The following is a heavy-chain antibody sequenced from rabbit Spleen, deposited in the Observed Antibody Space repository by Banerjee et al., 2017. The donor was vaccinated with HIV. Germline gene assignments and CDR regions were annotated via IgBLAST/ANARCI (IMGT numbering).Heavy chain of an antibody. Sequence: QSLEESGGGLVQPEGSLTLTCTASGFSFSNSYYMCWVRQAPGKGLEWIGCIWSGSVGNTYYASWAKGRFTISKTSSTTVTLQMTSLTVADTATYFCARDLAGVIGWNFNLWGPGTLVTVS. CDR2: IWSGSVGNT. V-gene: IGHV1S40*01. D-gene: IGHD4-1*01. CDR1: GFSFSNSYY. CDR3: ARDLAGVIGWNFNL. J-gene: IGHJ4*01.